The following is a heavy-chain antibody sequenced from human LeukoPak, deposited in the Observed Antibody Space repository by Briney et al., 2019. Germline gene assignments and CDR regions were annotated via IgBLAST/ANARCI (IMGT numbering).Heavy chain of an antibody. CDR1: GFTFSDYY. Sequence: PGGSLRLSCAASGFTFSDYYMSWIRQAPGKGLEWVSYMSSSGSTIYYTDSVRGRFTISRDNAKNSLYLQMNSLRAEDTAVFYCARVRGYSGSYFYGYFDYWGQGTLVTVSS. CDR3: ARVRGYSGSYFYGYFDY. J-gene: IGHJ4*02. D-gene: IGHD1-26*01. CDR2: MSSSGSTI. V-gene: IGHV3-11*01.